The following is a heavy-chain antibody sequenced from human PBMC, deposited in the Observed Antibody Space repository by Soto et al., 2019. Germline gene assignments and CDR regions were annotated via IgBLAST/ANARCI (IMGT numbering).Heavy chain of an antibody. CDR1: GFTFSTYA. J-gene: IGHJ5*02. CDR3: ARVDTAMVWFWFDP. Sequence: PGGSLRLSCAASGFTFSTYAMHWVRQAPGKGLEWVAVISYDGSNKYYADSVKGRFTISRDNSKNTLYLQMNSLRAEDTAVYYCARVDTAMVWFWFDPWGQGTLVTVS. D-gene: IGHD5-18*01. CDR2: ISYDGSNK. V-gene: IGHV3-30-3*01.